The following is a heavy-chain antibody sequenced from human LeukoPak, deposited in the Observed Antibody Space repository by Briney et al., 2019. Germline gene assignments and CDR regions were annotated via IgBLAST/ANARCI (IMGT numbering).Heavy chain of an antibody. V-gene: IGHV3-21*01. CDR2: ISSSSSYI. CDR3: ASSGSQWEPKQY. CDR1: GFTFSSYS. D-gene: IGHD1-26*01. Sequence: GGSLRLSCAASGFTFSSYSMNWVRQAPGKGLEWVSSISSSSSYIYYADSVKGRFTISRDNAKNSLYLQMNSLGAEDTAVYYCASSGSQWEPKQYWGQGTLVTVSS. J-gene: IGHJ4*02.